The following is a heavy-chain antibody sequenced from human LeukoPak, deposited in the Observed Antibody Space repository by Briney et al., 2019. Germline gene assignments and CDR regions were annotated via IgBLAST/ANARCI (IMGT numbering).Heavy chain of an antibody. V-gene: IGHV4-38-2*02. Sequence: PSETLSLTCTVSGYSISSGYYWGWIRQPPGKGLEWIGSIYHSGSTYYNPSLKSRVTISVDTSKNQFSLKLSSVTAADTAVYYCARGHPTCRIQLWLVWGQGTLVTVSS. D-gene: IGHD5-18*01. CDR3: ARGHPTCRIQLWLV. CDR1: GYSISSGYY. J-gene: IGHJ4*02. CDR2: IYHSGST.